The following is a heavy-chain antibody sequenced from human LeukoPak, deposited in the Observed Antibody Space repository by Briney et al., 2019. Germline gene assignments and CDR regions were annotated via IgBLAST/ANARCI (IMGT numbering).Heavy chain of an antibody. CDR3: ARAVLYSSASLVNY. Sequence: PGGSLRLSCAASGFTFSDYYMSWIRQAPGKGLEWVSYISSSGSTIYYADSVKGRFTISRDNAKNSLYLQMNSLRAEDTAMYYCARAVLYSSASLVNYWGQGTVVTVSP. J-gene: IGHJ4*02. CDR2: ISSSGSTI. D-gene: IGHD6-19*01. CDR1: GFTFSDYY. V-gene: IGHV3-11*04.